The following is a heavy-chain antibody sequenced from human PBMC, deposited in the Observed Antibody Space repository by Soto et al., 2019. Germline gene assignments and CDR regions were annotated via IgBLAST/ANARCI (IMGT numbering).Heavy chain of an antibody. Sequence: PGESLKISCQGSGFSVTSYWIGWVRQMPGKGLDWMGLISPIDSDTRYNPYLEGQVTISADNSINTAYLQWSSLKASDTAMYYCASSGELPDAYVISGPGTIFTVSS. J-gene: IGHJ3*02. CDR2: ISPIDSDT. V-gene: IGHV5-51*01. CDR3: ASSGELPDAYVI. CDR1: GFSVTSYW. D-gene: IGHD2-15*01.